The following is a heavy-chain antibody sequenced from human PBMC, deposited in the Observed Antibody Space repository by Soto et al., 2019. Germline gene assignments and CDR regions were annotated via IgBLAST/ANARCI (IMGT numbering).Heavy chain of an antibody. V-gene: IGHV4-31*03. CDR2: IYYSGST. D-gene: IGHD3-22*01. CDR1: GGSISSGGYY. CDR3: ARFGYDGSGYYPPRYLFDP. J-gene: IGHJ5*02. Sequence: PSETLSLTCTVSGGSISSGGYYWSWIRQHPGKGLEWIGYIYYSGSTYYNPSLKSRVTISVDTSKNQFSLKLSSVTAADTAVYYCARFGYDGSGYYPPRYLFDPWGQGTLVTVSA.